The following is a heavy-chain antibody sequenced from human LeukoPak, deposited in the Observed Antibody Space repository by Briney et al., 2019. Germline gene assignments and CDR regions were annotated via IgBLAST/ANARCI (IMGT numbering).Heavy chain of an antibody. J-gene: IGHJ4*02. CDR3: ARESSRHDYGDSQYFDY. CDR2: IYYSGST. Sequence: TPSETLSLTCTVSGGSISSYYWSWIRQPPGKGLEWIGYIYYSGSTNYNPSLKSRVTISVDTSKNQFSLKLSSVTAADTAVYYCARESSRHDYGDSQYFDYWGQGTLVTVSS. V-gene: IGHV4-59*01. CDR1: GGSISSYY. D-gene: IGHD4-17*01.